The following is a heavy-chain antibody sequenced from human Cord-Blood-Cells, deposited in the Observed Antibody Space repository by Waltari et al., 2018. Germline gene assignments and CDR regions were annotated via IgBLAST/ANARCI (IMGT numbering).Heavy chain of an antibody. CDR2: INHSGST. D-gene: IGHD4-17*01. J-gene: IGHJ4*02. V-gene: IGHV4-34*01. Sequence: QVQLQQWGAGRLKPSETLSLTCAVYGGSFRGSYWSWIRQPPGKGLEWIGEINHSGSTNYNPSLKSRVTISVDTSKNQFSLKLSSVTAADTAVYYCARGRDYGKDYWGQGTLVTVSS. CDR1: GGSFRGSY. CDR3: ARGRDYGKDY.